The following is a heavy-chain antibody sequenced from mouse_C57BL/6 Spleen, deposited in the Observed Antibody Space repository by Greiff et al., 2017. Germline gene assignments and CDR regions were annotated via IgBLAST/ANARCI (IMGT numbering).Heavy chain of an antibody. J-gene: IGHJ1*01. D-gene: IGHD3-3*01. CDR3: ARGGTGYFHV. CDR2: IDPSDSYT. CDR1: GYTFTSYW. V-gene: IGHV1-69*01. Sequence: QVQLQQPGAELVMPGASVKLSCKASGYTFTSYWMHWVKQRPGQGLEWIGEIDPSDSYTNYNQKFKGKSTLTVDKSASTAYMQLSSLTSEDSAVYYCARGGTGYFHVWSAGSTVAVTS.